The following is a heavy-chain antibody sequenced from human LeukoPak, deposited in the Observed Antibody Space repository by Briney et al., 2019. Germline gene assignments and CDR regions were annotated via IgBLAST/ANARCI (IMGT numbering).Heavy chain of an antibody. V-gene: IGHV3-30*04. CDR1: GFTFSSYA. CDR3: ARGREWLLLDY. D-gene: IGHD3-3*01. J-gene: IGHJ4*02. Sequence: PGGSLRLSCAASGFTFSSYAMHWVRQAPGKGLEWVAVISYDGSNKYYADSVKGRFTISRDNSKNTLYLQMNSLRAEDTAVYYCARGREWLLLDYWGQGTLVTVSS. CDR2: ISYDGSNK.